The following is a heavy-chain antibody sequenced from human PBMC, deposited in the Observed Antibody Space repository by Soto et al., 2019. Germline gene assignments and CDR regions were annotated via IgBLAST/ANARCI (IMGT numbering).Heavy chain of an antibody. V-gene: IGHV4-31*03. CDR2: IYYSGST. J-gene: IGHJ6*02. Sequence: PSETLSLTCTVSGGSISSGGYYWSWIRQHPGKGLEWIGYIYYSGSTYYNPSLKSRVTISVDTSKNQFSLKLSSVTAADTAVYYCARDRVFRVGGTTPYYYYGMDVWGQGTTVTVSS. CDR3: ARDRVFRVGGTTPYYYYGMDV. CDR1: GGSISSGGYY. D-gene: IGHD1-7*01.